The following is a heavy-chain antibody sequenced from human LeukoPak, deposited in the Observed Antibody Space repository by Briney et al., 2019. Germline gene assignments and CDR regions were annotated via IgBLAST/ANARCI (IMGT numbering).Heavy chain of an antibody. Sequence: PGGSLRLSCAASGFTFSSYAMSWVRQAPGKGLEWVSAISGSGGSTYYADSVKGRFTISRDNSENTLYLQMNSLRAEDTAVYYCANSLDYGGKKYFDYWGQGTLVTVSS. CDR1: GFTFSSYA. D-gene: IGHD4-23*01. CDR3: ANSLDYGGKKYFDY. J-gene: IGHJ4*02. V-gene: IGHV3-23*01. CDR2: ISGSGGST.